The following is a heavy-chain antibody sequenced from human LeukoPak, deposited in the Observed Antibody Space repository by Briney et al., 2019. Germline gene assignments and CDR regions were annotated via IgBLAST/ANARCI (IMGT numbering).Heavy chain of an antibody. CDR1: GGSISSYY. CDR2: IYYSGST. J-gene: IGHJ6*02. V-gene: IGHV4-59*01. Sequence: SETLSLTCTVSGGSISSYYWSWIRQPPGKGLEWIGYIYYSGSTNYNPSLKSRVTISVDTSKNQFSLKLSPVTAADTAVYYCARGYDFWSGYSSSYGMDVWGQGTTVTVSS. D-gene: IGHD3-3*01. CDR3: ARGYDFWSGYSSSYGMDV.